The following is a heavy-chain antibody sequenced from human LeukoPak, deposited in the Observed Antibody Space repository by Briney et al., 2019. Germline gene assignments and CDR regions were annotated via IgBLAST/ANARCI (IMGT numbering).Heavy chain of an antibody. CDR2: IYHSGST. J-gene: IGHJ4*02. V-gene: IGHV4-4*02. CDR3: ARDPVKHSSGWYLVESRPPYFDY. D-gene: IGHD6-19*01. CDR1: GGSISSSNW. Sequence: PSGTLSLTCAVSGGSISSSNWWSWVRQPPGKGLEWIGEIYHSGSTNYNPSLKSRVTISVDKSKNQFSLKLSSVTAADTAVYYCARDPVKHSSGWYLVESRPPYFDYWGQGTLVTVSS.